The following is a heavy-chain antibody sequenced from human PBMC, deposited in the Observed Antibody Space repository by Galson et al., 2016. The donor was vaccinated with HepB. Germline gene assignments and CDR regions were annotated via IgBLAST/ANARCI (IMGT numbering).Heavy chain of an antibody. D-gene: IGHD3-22*01. CDR1: GLRFDDHA. CDR2: SSWNSGRI. V-gene: IGHV3-9*01. Sequence: SLRLSCAASGLRFDDHAMHWVRQAPGKGLEWVAGSSWNSGRIGYADAVKGRFPISRDNGNNSLHLQMNTLGPEDTALYYCAKDVSPQYDSTGYFTRRYIQHWGQGTLVTVSS. J-gene: IGHJ1*01. CDR3: AKDVSPQYDSTGYFTRRYIQH.